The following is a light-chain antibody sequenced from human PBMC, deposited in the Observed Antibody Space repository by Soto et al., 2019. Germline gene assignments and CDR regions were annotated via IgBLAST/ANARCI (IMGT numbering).Light chain of an antibody. CDR3: QQSYSTPR. CDR1: RSISSY. CDR2: AAS. V-gene: IGKV1-39*01. Sequence: DIQMTQSPSSLSASVGDRVTITCRASRSISSYLNWYQQKPGKAPKLLIYAASSLQSGVPSRFSGSGSGTDFTLTISSLQPEDFATYYCQQSYSTPRFGQGTKVDIK. J-gene: IGKJ1*01.